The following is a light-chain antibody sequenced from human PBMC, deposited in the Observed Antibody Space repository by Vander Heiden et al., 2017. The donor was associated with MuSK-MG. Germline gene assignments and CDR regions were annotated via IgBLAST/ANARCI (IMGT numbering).Light chain of an antibody. V-gene: IGLV3-1*01. CDR2: QDN. CDR3: QEWVSNTPV. J-gene: IGLJ3*02. Sequence: DLTQPPSVYVSPRQTAAVSCPGDKLGDKYVSGDQKRPGHCPLLVSHQDNNPPSGIPERFSGSNSGNTATLTISGAQSVDDGDYSCQEWVSNTPVFGGGTKLIVL. CDR1: KLGDKY.